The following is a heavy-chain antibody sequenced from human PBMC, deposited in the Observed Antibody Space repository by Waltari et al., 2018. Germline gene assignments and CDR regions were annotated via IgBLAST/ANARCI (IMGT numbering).Heavy chain of an antibody. Sequence: EGQLVQSGAEVKKPGESLNISCQGSGYSFNTDWIGWVRQMPGKGLEWMGIIYPGDSDTRYSPSFQGQVTMSADKSISTAYLQWSSLKASDTAIYYCARHRSSGYYDYWGQGTLVTVSS. CDR2: IYPGDSDT. V-gene: IGHV5-51*01. D-gene: IGHD3-22*01. CDR1: GYSFNTDW. CDR3: ARHRSSGYYDY. J-gene: IGHJ4*02.